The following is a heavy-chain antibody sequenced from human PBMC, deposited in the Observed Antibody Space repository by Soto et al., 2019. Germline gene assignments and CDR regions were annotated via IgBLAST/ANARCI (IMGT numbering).Heavy chain of an antibody. V-gene: IGHV3-73*02. CDR3: TRHAVQYCGGDCYLLPYFDL. CDR1: GFTFSGSA. J-gene: IGHJ2*01. Sequence: EVQLVESGGGLVQPGGSLKLSCAASGFTFSGSAVHWVRQASGKGLEWVGRIRSKANNYTTVYAALVKGRFTISRDDSKNTAYLQMNSLKTEDTAVYYCTRHAVQYCGGDCYLLPYFDLWGRGTLVTVSS. CDR2: IRSKANNYTT. D-gene: IGHD2-21*02.